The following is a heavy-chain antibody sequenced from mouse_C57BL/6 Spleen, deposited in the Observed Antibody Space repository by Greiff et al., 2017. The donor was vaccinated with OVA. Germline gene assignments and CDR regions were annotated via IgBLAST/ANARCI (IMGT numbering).Heavy chain of an antibody. CDR2: ISDGGSYT. J-gene: IGHJ4*01. Sequence: DVMLVESGGGLVKPGGSLKLSCAASGFTFSSYAMSWVRQTPEKRLEWVATISDGGSYTYYPDNVKGRFTISRDNAKNNLYLQMSHLKSEDTAMYYCARGTLHYYAMDYWGQGTSVTVSS. CDR3: ARGTLHYYAMDY. V-gene: IGHV5-4*03. CDR1: GFTFSSYA.